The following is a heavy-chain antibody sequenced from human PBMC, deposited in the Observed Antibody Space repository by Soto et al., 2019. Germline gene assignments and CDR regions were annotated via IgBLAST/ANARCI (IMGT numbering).Heavy chain of an antibody. J-gene: IGHJ4*02. CDR1: GGTFSSYA. V-gene: IGHV1-69*12. CDR2: IIPIFGTA. D-gene: IGHD5-12*01. Sequence: QVQLVQSGAEVKKPGSSVKVSCKASGGTFSSYAISWVRQAPGQGLEWMGGIIPIFGTANYAQKFQGRVTXPAXEXTSTAYMELSSLRSEDTAVYYCARVKGHGYNEPFDYWGQGTLVTVSS. CDR3: ARVKGHGYNEPFDY.